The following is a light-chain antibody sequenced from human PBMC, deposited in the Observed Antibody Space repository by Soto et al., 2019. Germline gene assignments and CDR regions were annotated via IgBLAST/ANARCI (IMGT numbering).Light chain of an antibody. V-gene: IGKV1-5*02. J-gene: IGKJ1*01. CDR1: QSVSTR. CDR2: DAS. Sequence: DIQMTQSPASLSASLGDRVTIICRASQSVSTRLAWYQQKPGKAPKVLIYDASSWAGGVPSRFTGSGSGTEFNLTISSLQTDDFATYYCQQYNSYSWTFGQGTKVDIK. CDR3: QQYNSYSWT.